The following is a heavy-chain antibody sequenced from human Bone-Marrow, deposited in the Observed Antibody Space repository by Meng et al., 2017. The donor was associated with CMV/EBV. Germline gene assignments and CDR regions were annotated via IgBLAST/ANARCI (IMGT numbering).Heavy chain of an antibody. J-gene: IGHJ5*02. D-gene: IGHD1-1*01. CDR3: AKDRVHGMEDWFDP. CDR1: GSACSASY. Sequence: GSACSASYKRWFRQAPGKRRVWWIVYRYDGTDKNYEDSLKGRVTISRDKSKNTLYLQMNNLRAEDTAVYYCAKDRVHGMEDWFDPWGQGTLVTVSS. V-gene: IGHV3-30*02. CDR2: YRYDGTDK.